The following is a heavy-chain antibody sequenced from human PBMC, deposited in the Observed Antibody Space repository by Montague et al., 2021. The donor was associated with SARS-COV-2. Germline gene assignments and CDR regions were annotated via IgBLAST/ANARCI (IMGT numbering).Heavy chain of an antibody. CDR3: ARGVPLGYDFWSGYPVIGDFDY. Sequence: SETRSLTCTVSGGSISSSSYYWGWIRQPPGKGLEWIGSIYYSGSTYYNPSLKSRVTISVDTSKNQFSLKLSSVTAADTAVYYCARGVPLGYDFWSGYPVIGDFDYWGQGTLVTVSS. D-gene: IGHD3-3*01. CDR2: IYYSGST. J-gene: IGHJ4*02. V-gene: IGHV4-39*01. CDR1: GGSISSSSYY.